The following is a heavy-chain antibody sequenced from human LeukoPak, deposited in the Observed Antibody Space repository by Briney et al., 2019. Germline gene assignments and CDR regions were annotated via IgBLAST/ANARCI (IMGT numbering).Heavy chain of an antibody. CDR2: IYYSGGV. CDR1: GGSISSSTYY. Sequence: PSETLSLTCTVSGGSISSSTYYWGWIRQPPGEGLEWIGSIYYSGGVYYNPSLKSRVTISVDTSKNQFSLRLSSVTAADTAVYYCARLQNYYDSSGYRRRIYYFDYWGQGTLVTVSS. CDR3: ARLQNYYDSSGYRRRIYYFDY. V-gene: IGHV4-39*07. D-gene: IGHD3-22*01. J-gene: IGHJ4*02.